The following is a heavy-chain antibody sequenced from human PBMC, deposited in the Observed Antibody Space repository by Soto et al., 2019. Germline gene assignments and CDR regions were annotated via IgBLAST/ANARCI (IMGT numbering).Heavy chain of an antibody. Sequence: VGSLRLSCAASGFTFTTYSMNWVRQAPEKWLEWVSSISSTTNYIYYGDSMKGRFTISRDNAKNSLYLEMNSLRAEDTALYYCAKNQERELPRVIDFWGQGTLVTVSS. CDR1: GFTFTTYS. V-gene: IGHV3-21*04. CDR2: ISSTTNYI. J-gene: IGHJ4*02. D-gene: IGHD1-7*01. CDR3: AKNQERELPRVIDF.